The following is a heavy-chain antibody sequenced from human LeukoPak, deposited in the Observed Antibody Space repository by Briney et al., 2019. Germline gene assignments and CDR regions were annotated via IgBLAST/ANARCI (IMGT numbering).Heavy chain of an antibody. J-gene: IGHJ6*03. D-gene: IGHD1-26*01. CDR1: GGTFSSYA. Sequence: GASVKVSCKASGGTFSSYAISWVRQAPGQGLEWMGGIIPIFGTANYAQKFQGRVTITADKSTSTAYMELSSLRSDDTAVYYCARGVGATISYYHYYIDVWGKGTTVT. CDR3: ARGVGATISYYHYYIDV. CDR2: IIPIFGTA. V-gene: IGHV1-69*06.